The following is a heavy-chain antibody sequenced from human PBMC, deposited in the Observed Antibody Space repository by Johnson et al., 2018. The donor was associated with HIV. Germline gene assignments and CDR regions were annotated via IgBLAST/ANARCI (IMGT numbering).Heavy chain of an antibody. D-gene: IGHD3-10*01. CDR2: IKQDGSEK. V-gene: IGHV3-7*03. J-gene: IGHJ3*02. Sequence: VQLVESGGGLVQPGGSLRLSCAASGFTFSSYWMSWVRQAPGKGLEWVANIKQDGSEKYYVDSVKGRFTISRDSAKNSLYMQMNSLRAEDTAVYYCARKVRFGPFDIWGQGTMVTVSS. CDR3: ARKVRFGPFDI. CDR1: GFTFSSYW.